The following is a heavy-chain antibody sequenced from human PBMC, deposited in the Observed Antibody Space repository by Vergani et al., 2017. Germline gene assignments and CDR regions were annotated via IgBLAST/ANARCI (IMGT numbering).Heavy chain of an antibody. CDR1: GFTFSNFG. J-gene: IGHJ4*02. CDR3: AKDGAGYDILTGYLGG. CDR2: IGKDGINT. D-gene: IGHD3-9*01. Sequence: QVQLVESAGGVVQPGGSLRLSCAASGFTFSNFGMHWIRQAPGKGLEWLAYIGKDGINTRYRDAVKGRFTVSRDNSKDTLYLQMNSLRAEDTAVYYCAKDGAGYDILTGYLGGWGQGTLVTVSS. V-gene: IGHV3-30*02.